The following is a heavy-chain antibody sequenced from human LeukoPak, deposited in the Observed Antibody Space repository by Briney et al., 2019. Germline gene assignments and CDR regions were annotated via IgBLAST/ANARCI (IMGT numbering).Heavy chain of an antibody. CDR3: ARAKYSGYDSCFNYFYGMDV. CDR1: GFTFSSYS. J-gene: IGHJ6*02. Sequence: GGSLRLSCAASGFTFSSYSMNWVRQAPGKGLEWVSSISSSSSYIYYADSVKGRFTISRDNAKNSLYLQMDSLRAEDTAVYYCARAKYSGYDSCFNYFYGMDVWGQGTTVTVSS. D-gene: IGHD5-12*01. CDR2: ISSSSSYI. V-gene: IGHV3-21*01.